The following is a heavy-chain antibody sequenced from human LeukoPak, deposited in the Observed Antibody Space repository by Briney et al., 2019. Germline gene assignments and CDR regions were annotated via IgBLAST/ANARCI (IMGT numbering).Heavy chain of an antibody. J-gene: IGHJ4*02. V-gene: IGHV3-74*01. CDR2: INGDGSSA. D-gene: IGHD2-8*01. CDR1: GFTFSSHW. Sequence: GGSLRLSCAASGFTFSSHWMHWVRQAPGTGLLWVSRINGDGSSAAYADSVKGRFTISRDNAKDTLYLQMNSLRVEDTAVYYCAKDGGSEAYCTRTCCRHDYWGQGTLVTVSS. CDR3: AKDGGSEAYCTRTCCRHDY.